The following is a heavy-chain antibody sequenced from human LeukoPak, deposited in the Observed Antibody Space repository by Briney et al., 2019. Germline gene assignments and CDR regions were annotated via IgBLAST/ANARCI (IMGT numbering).Heavy chain of an antibody. CDR1: GGSISTSSYY. Sequence: SETLSLTCTVSGGSISTSSYYWGWVRQPPGKGLEWIGNIFYSGSTYYSPSLKSRVTISLDTSRNQFSLKLNSVTAADTAVYYCARGVRYSSGYYYYYYYMDVWGKGTTVTISS. CDR3: ARGVRYSSGYYYYYYYMDV. CDR2: IFYSGST. J-gene: IGHJ6*03. V-gene: IGHV4-39*07. D-gene: IGHD3-22*01.